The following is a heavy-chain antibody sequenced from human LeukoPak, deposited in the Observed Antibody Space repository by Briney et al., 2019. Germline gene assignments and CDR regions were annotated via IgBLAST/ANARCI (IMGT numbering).Heavy chain of an antibody. V-gene: IGHV1-2*02. CDR2: INPNSGGT. D-gene: IGHD6-13*01. Sequence: GASVKVSCKASGYTFTGYYMHWVRQAPGQGLEWMGWINPNSGGTNYALKFQGRVTMTRDTSISTAYMELSRLRSDDTAVYYCAVIAAAATRDYWGQGTLVTVSS. CDR3: AVIAAAATRDY. CDR1: GYTFTGYY. J-gene: IGHJ4*02.